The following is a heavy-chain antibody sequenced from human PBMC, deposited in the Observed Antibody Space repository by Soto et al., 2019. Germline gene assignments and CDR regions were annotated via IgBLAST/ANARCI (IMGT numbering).Heavy chain of an antibody. Sequence: GESLKISCNGSGYDFNAYWITWVRQMPGKGLEWMGRIDPGDSKSDYSPSFQGHVTFSVDKSIRTAYLQLASLKASDTAMYYCARVGIAGVKGSTWYYNGLDVWGKGTTVTVSS. CDR1: GYDFNAYW. CDR2: IDPGDSKS. CDR3: ARVGIAGVKGSTWYYNGLDV. J-gene: IGHJ6*04. D-gene: IGHD6-13*01. V-gene: IGHV5-10-1*01.